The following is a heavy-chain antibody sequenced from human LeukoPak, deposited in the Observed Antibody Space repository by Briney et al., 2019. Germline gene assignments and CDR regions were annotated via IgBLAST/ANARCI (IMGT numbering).Heavy chain of an antibody. D-gene: IGHD1-1*01. Sequence: GGSLRLSCIGSGFNFTYYAIYWVRQAPGKGLEWVAVVSYDGNDGYYADSVKGRFSISRDNSQNTVTLQMNNLRVDDTAIYYCAKLAWNDGSYYLDYWGQGTLVTVSS. CDR1: GFNFTYYA. J-gene: IGHJ4*02. CDR3: AKLAWNDGSYYLDY. CDR2: VSYDGNDG. V-gene: IGHV3-30*18.